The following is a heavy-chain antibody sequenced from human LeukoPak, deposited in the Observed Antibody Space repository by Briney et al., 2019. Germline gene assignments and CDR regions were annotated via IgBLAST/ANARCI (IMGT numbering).Heavy chain of an antibody. V-gene: IGHV4-4*07. CDR3: TRESNLAAEFDY. D-gene: IGHD6-13*01. Sequence: SETLSLTCAVSGGSISSYYWSWIRQPAGKGPEWIGRIYTSGSTNYNPSLKSRVTMSVDTSKNQFSLKLSSVTAADTAVYYCTRESNLAAEFDYWGQGTLVTVSS. CDR1: GGSISSYY. J-gene: IGHJ4*02. CDR2: IYTSGST.